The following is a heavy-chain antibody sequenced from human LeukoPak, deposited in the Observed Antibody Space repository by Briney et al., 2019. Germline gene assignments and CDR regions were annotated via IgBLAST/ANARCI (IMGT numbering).Heavy chain of an antibody. J-gene: IGHJ4*01. Sequence: GGSLRLSCAASGFTVSSNYMSWVRQAPGKGLEWVSRIKGDEMTTNYADSVEGRFTISRDNAKNSLYLQMNSLRAEDTAVYYCARQNYDFWSGYYLPFDYWGQEPWSPSPQ. D-gene: IGHD3-3*01. CDR1: GFTVSSNY. CDR3: ARQNYDFWSGYYLPFDY. V-gene: IGHV3-74*01. CDR2: IKGDEMTT.